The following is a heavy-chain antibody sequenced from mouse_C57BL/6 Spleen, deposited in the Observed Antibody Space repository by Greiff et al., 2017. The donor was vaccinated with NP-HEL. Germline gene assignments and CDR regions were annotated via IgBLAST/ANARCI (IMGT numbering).Heavy chain of an antibody. Sequence: QVQLQQSGAELARPGASVKLSCKASGYTFTSYGISWVKQRTGQGLEWIGEIYPRSGNTYYNEKFKGKATLTADKSSSTAYMELRSLTSEDSAVYFCAYYSAYYAMDYWGQGTSVTVSS. CDR1: GYTFTSYG. J-gene: IGHJ4*01. V-gene: IGHV1-81*01. CDR2: IYPRSGNT. D-gene: IGHD2-12*01. CDR3: AYYSAYYAMDY.